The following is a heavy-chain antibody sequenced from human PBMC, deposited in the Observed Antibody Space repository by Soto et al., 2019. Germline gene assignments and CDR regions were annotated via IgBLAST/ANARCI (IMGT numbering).Heavy chain of an antibody. V-gene: IGHV3-23*01. CDR2: ISGSDGST. J-gene: IGHJ4*02. CDR3: ARRSSSWYFDY. CDR1: GFTFSSYA. D-gene: IGHD6-13*01. Sequence: EVQLLESGGGLVQPGGSLRLSCAASGFTFSSYAMHWVRQAPGKGLEWVSVISGSDGSTYYAESVKGRFTISRDNSKNTLNLQMNSLRAEDTAVYYCARRSSSWYFDYWGQGTLVTVYS.